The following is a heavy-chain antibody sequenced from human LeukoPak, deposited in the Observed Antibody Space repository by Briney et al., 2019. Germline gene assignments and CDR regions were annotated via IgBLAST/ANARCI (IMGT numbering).Heavy chain of an antibody. J-gene: IGHJ4*02. CDR2: ISSSSSYI. V-gene: IGHV3-21*01. CDR1: GFTFSSYS. CDR3: ARDFHSGSYDYCFDY. Sequence: GGSLRLSCAASGFTFSSYSMNWVRQAPGKGLEWVSSISSSSSYIYYADSVKGRFTISRDNAKNSLYLQMNSLRAEDTAVYYCARDFHSGSYDYCFDYWGQGTLVTVSS. D-gene: IGHD1-26*01.